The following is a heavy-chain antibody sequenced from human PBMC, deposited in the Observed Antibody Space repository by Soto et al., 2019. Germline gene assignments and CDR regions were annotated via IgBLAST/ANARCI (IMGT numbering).Heavy chain of an antibody. V-gene: IGHV3-23*01. Sequence: EVQLLESGGGVVQPGGSLRLSCAASGFTFNSYAMHWVRQAPGKGLEWVSSISGSGGSPYYADSVKVRFIISRDNSKNPIHLQMSGLRAEDTATFYCEKDADAGIAVAATFFENWGQGTLVTVSS. D-gene: IGHD6-19*01. CDR2: ISGSGGSP. J-gene: IGHJ4*02. CDR1: GFTFNSYA. CDR3: EKDADAGIAVAATFFEN.